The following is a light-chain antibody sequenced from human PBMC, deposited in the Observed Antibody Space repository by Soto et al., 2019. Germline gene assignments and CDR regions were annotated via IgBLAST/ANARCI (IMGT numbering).Light chain of an antibody. CDR2: KAS. V-gene: IGKV1-5*03. CDR3: HQYYKYST. CDR1: QNISPW. J-gene: IGKJ1*01. Sequence: DIQMTQSPSTLSASVGDRVTITCRASQNISPWLAWYQQKPGEAPKLLIYKASNLESGVPSRFSGSGSGTEVTLPLSSLQPDDLAIYYCHQYYKYSTFGLGTKVEIK.